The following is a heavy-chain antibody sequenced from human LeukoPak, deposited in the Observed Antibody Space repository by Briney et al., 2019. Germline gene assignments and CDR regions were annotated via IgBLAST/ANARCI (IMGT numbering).Heavy chain of an antibody. CDR3: ARVSCTGGSCKPYSYYDMDV. CDR1: GFTFSFSTYG. CDR2: IWYDGSDK. J-gene: IGHJ6*02. D-gene: IGHD2-15*01. V-gene: IGHV3-33*01. Sequence: PGGSLRLSCAASGFTFSFSTYGMHWVRQAPGKGLEWVAIIWYDGSDKYYADSVKGRFTISRDNSKNTLYQQMNSLRAEDTAVYYCARVSCTGGSCKPYSYYDMDVWGQGTTVTVSS.